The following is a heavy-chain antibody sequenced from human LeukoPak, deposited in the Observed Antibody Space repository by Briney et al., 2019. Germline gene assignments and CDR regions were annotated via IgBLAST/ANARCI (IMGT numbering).Heavy chain of an antibody. J-gene: IGHJ4*02. CDR3: TKTSPHFDY. V-gene: IGHV3-15*01. CDR1: GFSFTNAW. CDR2: IRTEADGGTA. Sequence: KAGGSLRLSCVVSGFSFTNAWMSWVRQAPGKGLDWVGRIRTEADGGTADYAAPVKGRFTISRDDSKNTLFLQMNRLESEDTAVYYCTKTSPHFDYWGQGILVTVSS.